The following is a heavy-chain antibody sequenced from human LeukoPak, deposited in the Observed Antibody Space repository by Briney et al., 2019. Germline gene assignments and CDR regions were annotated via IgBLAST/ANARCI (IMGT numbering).Heavy chain of an antibody. D-gene: IGHD6-19*01. CDR2: ISGSGGDT. CDR3: AKTSGWYYFDY. V-gene: IGHV3-23*01. CDR1: GFTFSSYG. J-gene: IGHJ4*02. Sequence: TGGSLRLSCAASGFTFSSYGMSWVRQAPGKGLEWVSAISGSGGDTYYADSVKGRFTISRDNSKNTLYLQMNCLRAEDTAVYYCAKTSGWYYFDYWGQGTLVTVSS.